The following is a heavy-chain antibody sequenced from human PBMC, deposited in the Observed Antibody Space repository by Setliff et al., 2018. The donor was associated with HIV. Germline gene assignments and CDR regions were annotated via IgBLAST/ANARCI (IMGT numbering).Heavy chain of an antibody. Sequence: NPSETLSLTCTVSGGSISSYYWSWIRQPPGKGLEWIGDIYDSGRTNYNPSLKSQVSISVDTSENQFSLKLTSVTAADTAVYYCARDRSVPGTYRYFDYWSQGTPVTVSS. CDR1: GGSISSYY. D-gene: IGHD2-2*01. CDR2: IYDSGRT. CDR3: ARDRSVPGTYRYFDY. V-gene: IGHV4-59*01. J-gene: IGHJ4*02.